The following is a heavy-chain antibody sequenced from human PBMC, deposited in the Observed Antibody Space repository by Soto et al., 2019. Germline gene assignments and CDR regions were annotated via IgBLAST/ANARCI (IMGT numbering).Heavy chain of an antibody. CDR1: GGPISSSSYY. CDR2: IYYTGYT. Sequence: SETLSLTCSVSGGPISSSSYYWGWIRQAPGKGLEWLATIYYTGYTYHNPSLKSHVTISVDTSKDQFSLELTSVTAADTALYYCARSAIATHWFFDLWGRGTLVTISS. J-gene: IGHJ2*01. CDR3: ARSAIATHWFFDL. D-gene: IGHD5-18*01. V-gene: IGHV4-39*01.